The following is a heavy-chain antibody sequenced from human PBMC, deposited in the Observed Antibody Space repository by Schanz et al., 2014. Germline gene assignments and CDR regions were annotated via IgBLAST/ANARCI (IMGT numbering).Heavy chain of an antibody. Sequence: EVQLLESGGGLVQPGGSLRLSCAASGFTFSSYSMNWVRQAPGKGLEWVSYISSSSSTRHYADSVKGRFTISRDNAKRSLFLQMNSLRVEDTAVYFCVSQTGSPNYWGQGTLVTVSS. CDR3: VSQTGSPNY. CDR2: ISSSSSTR. V-gene: IGHV3-48*04. J-gene: IGHJ4*02. D-gene: IGHD6-13*01. CDR1: GFTFSSYS.